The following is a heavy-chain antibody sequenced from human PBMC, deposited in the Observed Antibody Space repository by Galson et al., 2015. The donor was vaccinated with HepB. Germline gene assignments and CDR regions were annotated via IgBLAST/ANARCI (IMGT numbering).Heavy chain of an antibody. CDR3: AREKYSGSHLFDY. J-gene: IGHJ4*02. D-gene: IGHD1-26*01. Sequence: SLRLSCAASGFTFSSYAMHWVRQAPGKGLEWVAVISYDGSNKYYADSVKGRFTISRDNSKNTLYLQMNSLRAEDTAVYYCAREKYSGSHLFDYWGQGTLVTVSS. V-gene: IGHV3-30-3*01. CDR1: GFTFSSYA. CDR2: ISYDGSNK.